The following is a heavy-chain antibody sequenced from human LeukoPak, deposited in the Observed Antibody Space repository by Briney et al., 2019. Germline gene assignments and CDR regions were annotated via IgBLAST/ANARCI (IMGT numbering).Heavy chain of an antibody. CDR1: GLTFSSYG. CDR2: IRYDGSNK. CDR3: ARDAPSKIVGATTSDY. D-gene: IGHD1-26*01. J-gene: IGHJ4*02. Sequence: GGSLRLSCAASGLTFSSYGMHWVRQAPGKGLEWVAFIRYDGSNKYYADSVKGRFTISRDNSKNTLYLQMNSLRAEDTAVYYCARDAPSKIVGATTSDYWGQGTLVTVSS. V-gene: IGHV3-30*02.